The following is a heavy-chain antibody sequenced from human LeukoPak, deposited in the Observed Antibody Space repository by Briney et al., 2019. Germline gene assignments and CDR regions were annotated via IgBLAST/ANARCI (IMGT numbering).Heavy chain of an antibody. CDR1: GVSISSCCYC. J-gene: IGHJ4*02. CDR2: MYYSGST. CDR3: ARGGYTANSKFDY. Sequence: SETLSLTCTVSGVSISSCCYCWGWIRQSPGKGLEWIGSMYYSGSTYYNPSLKSRVTISVDTSKTQFSLKLSSVTAADTAVYYCARGGYTANSKFDYWGQGALVTVSS. D-gene: IGHD5-12*01. V-gene: IGHV4-39*01.